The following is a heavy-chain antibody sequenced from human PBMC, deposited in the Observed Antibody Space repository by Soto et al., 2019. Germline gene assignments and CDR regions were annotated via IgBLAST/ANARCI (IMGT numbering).Heavy chain of an antibody. CDR3: VSSLNYDFWRDGGRHFYFDY. V-gene: IGHV4-31*03. CDR2: IYYSGNT. J-gene: IGHJ4*02. D-gene: IGHD3-3*01. CDR1: GGSIGSGGYY. Sequence: PSETLSLTCTVSGGSIGSGGYYWSWIRQHPGKGLEWIGYIYYSGNTFYNPSLESRVTISVDTSKNQFSLKLTSVTAADTAMYYCVSSLNYDFWRDGGRHFYFDYWGRGILVTVSS.